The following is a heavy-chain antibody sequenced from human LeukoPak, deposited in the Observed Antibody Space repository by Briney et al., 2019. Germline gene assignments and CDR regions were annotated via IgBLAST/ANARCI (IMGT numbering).Heavy chain of an antibody. CDR2: IIPIFGTA. Sequence: SVKVSCKASGGTFSSYAISWVRQAPGQGLEWMGGIIPIFGTANYAQKFQGRVTITTDESTSTAYMELSSLRSEDTAVYYCARVGYWSGGSCYSVLFDPWGQGTLVTVSS. CDR1: GGTFSSYA. D-gene: IGHD2-15*01. J-gene: IGHJ5*02. V-gene: IGHV1-69*05. CDR3: ARVGYWSGGSCYSVLFDP.